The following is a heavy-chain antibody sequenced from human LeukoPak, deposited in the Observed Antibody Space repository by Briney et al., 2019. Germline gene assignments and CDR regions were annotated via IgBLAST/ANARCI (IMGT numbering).Heavy chain of an antibody. CDR2: IYSGGST. J-gene: IGHJ6*02. V-gene: IGHV3-53*01. Sequence: PGGSLRLSCAASGFTVSSNYMSWVRQAPGKGLEWVSVIYSGGSTYYADSVKGRFTISRDNSKNTLYLQMNSLRAEDTAVYYCARDHITMVRGVSVNYYYYGMGVWGQGTTVTVSS. CDR1: GFTVSSNY. CDR3: ARDHITMVRGVSVNYYYYGMGV. D-gene: IGHD3-10*01.